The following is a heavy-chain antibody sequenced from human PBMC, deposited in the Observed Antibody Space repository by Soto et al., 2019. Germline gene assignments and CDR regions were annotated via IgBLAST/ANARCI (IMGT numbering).Heavy chain of an antibody. V-gene: IGHV3-48*01. Sequence: GGSLRLSCAASGFTFSSYSMNWVRQAPGKGLEWVSYISSSSSTIYYADSVKGRFTISRDNAKNSLYLQMNSLRAKDTAVYYCARDRAHYYGSGNDAFDIWGQGTMVTVSS. J-gene: IGHJ3*02. CDR1: GFTFSSYS. D-gene: IGHD3-10*01. CDR2: ISSSSSTI. CDR3: ARDRAHYYGSGNDAFDI.